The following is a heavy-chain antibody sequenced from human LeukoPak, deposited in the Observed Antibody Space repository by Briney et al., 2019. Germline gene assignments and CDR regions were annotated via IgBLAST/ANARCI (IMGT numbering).Heavy chain of an antibody. V-gene: IGHV1-46*01. Sequence: ASVKVSCKASGYTFTSYYMHWVRQAPGQGLEWMGIINPSGGSTSYAQKFQGRVTMTRDMSTSTVYMELSSLRSEDTAVYYCARSNKIFGVVILYYFDYWGQGTLVTVSS. CDR1: GYTFTSYY. CDR2: INPSGGST. J-gene: IGHJ4*02. CDR3: ARSNKIFGVVILYYFDY. D-gene: IGHD3-3*01.